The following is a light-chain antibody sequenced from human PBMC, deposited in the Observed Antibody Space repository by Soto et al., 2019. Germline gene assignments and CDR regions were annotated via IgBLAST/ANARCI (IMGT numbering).Light chain of an antibody. CDR2: AAS. J-gene: IGKJ4*01. V-gene: IGKV1-17*03. CDR1: QGISSY. CDR3: LQHNSYPVS. Sequence: DIQMTQSPSVVSASVGDRVTITCRASQGISSYVAWFQQKPGKVPKSLIYAASKLQSGVPSRFSGSGSGTEFTLTISSLQPEEFATYDCLQHNSYPVSFGGGTKVEIK.